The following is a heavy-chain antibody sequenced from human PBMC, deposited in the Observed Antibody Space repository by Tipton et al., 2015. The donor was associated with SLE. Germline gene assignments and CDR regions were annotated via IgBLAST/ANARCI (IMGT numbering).Heavy chain of an antibody. V-gene: IGHV4-59*07. CDR3: ARQSKDFPSFDY. J-gene: IGHJ4*02. CDR2: IYYSGST. Sequence: TLSLTCTVSGGSISSYYWSWIRQPPGKGMEWIGYIYYSGSTNYNPSLKSRVTISVDTSKNQFSLKLSSVTAADTAVYHCARQSKDFPSFDYWGQGTLVTVSS. CDR1: GGSISSYY.